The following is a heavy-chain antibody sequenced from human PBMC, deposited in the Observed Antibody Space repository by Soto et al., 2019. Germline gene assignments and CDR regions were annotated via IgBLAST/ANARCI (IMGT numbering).Heavy chain of an antibody. CDR3: ARGDKLGYWYFDL. Sequence: PSQTLSLTCVGSGDTVSSNSVAWNWVRQSPSRGLEWLGRTYYRSKWYSDYAVSVKSRITINPDTSKNQFSLQLNSVTPDDTAVYYCARGDKLGYWYFDLWGRGTLVTVSS. V-gene: IGHV6-1*01. CDR1: GDTVSSNSVA. D-gene: IGHD7-27*01. J-gene: IGHJ2*01. CDR2: TYYRSKWYS.